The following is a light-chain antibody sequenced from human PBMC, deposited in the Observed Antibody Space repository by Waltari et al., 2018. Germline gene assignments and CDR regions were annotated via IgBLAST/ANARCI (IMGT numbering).Light chain of an antibody. CDR3: SSYTSRSTLVV. CDR1: NRDVGGYNS. Sequence: QSALTQPAAVSGSPGQSITISCTGTNRDVGGYNSVSWYQQHPGKAPKVIVYDVSNRPSGVSNRFSGSKSGNMASLTISGLQAEDEADYYCSSYTSRSTLVVFGGGTKVTVL. CDR2: DVS. V-gene: IGLV2-14*03. J-gene: IGLJ2*01.